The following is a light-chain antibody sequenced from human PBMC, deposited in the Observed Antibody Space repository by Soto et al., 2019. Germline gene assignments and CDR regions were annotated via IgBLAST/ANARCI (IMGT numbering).Light chain of an antibody. CDR3: QQYKSWPPIT. CDR1: QTVPSR. Sequence: EIVMTQSPATLSVSPADGVTVCFRASQTVPSRIAWYQQKPGQAPSLSIYGASTRATGVPDRFSGTGSGTEFTLTISSLKSEDYAVYYCQQYKSWPPITFGQGTRLEIK. CDR2: GAS. V-gene: IGKV3-15*01. J-gene: IGKJ5*01.